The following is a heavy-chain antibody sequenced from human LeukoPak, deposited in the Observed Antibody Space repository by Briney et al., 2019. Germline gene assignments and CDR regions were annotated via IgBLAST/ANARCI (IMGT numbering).Heavy chain of an antibody. CDR1: GYTFTSYG. D-gene: IGHD3-3*01. CDR2: ISAYNGNT. J-gene: IGHJ4*02. V-gene: IGHV1-18*01. CDR3: ARLHYDFWSGYLYYFDY. Sequence: ASVKVSCKASGYTFTSYGISWVRQAPGQGLEWMEWISAYNGNTNYAQKLQGRVTMTTDTSTSTAYMELRSLRSDDTAVYYCARLHYDFWSGYLYYFDYWGQGTLVTVSS.